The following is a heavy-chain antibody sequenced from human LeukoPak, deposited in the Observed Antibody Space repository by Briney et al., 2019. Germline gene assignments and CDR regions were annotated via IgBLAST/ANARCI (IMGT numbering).Heavy chain of an antibody. J-gene: IGHJ5*02. V-gene: IGHV3-23*01. CDR2: ISGSSDNT. Sequence: GGSLRLSCTASGFTFSSSAMSWVRQAPGKGLEWVSDISGSSDNTHYADSVKGRFTISRDESKNTLYLQMNTLRADDTAVYYCAKSGSSRFDPWGQGTLVTVSS. CDR3: AKSGSSRFDP. D-gene: IGHD3-10*01. CDR1: GFTFSSSA.